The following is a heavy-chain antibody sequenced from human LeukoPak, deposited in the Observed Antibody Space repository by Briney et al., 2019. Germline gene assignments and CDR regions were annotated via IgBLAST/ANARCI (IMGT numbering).Heavy chain of an antibody. Sequence: TGGSLRLSCAASGFTFSSYAMHWVRQAPGKGLEWVAVISYDGSNKYYADSVKGRFTISRDNSKNTLYLQMNSLRAEDTAVYYCARDGSRGYSYGGFFDYWGQGTLVTVSS. J-gene: IGHJ4*02. V-gene: IGHV3-30*04. CDR2: ISYDGSNK. CDR3: ARDGSRGYSYGGFFDY. CDR1: GFTFSSYA. D-gene: IGHD5-18*01.